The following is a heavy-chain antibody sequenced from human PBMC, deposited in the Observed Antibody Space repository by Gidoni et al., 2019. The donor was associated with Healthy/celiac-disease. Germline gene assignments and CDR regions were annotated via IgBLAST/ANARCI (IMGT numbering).Heavy chain of an antibody. CDR1: GCHSSSYA. CDR2: ISYDGSNK. V-gene: IGHV3-30-3*01. J-gene: IGHJ4*02. Sequence: QVQLVASGGGGVQPGGSLRLSCAASGCHSSSYAMHWVRQAPGKGLGWVAVISYDGSNKYYADSVKGRFTISRDNSKNTLYLQMNSLRAEDTAVYYCARETQWLEGGFDYWGQGTLVTVSS. D-gene: IGHD6-19*01. CDR3: ARETQWLEGGFDY.